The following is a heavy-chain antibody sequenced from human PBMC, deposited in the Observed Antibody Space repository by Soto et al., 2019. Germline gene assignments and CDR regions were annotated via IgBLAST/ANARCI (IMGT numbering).Heavy chain of an antibody. CDR3: ALYDFWSGFDY. CDR1: GYTLTELS. CDR2: FDPEDGET. V-gene: IGHV1-24*01. Sequence: ASVKVSCKVSGYTLTELSMHWLRQAPGKGLEWMGGFDPEDGETIYAQKFQGRVTMTEDTSTDTAYMELSSLRSEDTAVYYCALYDFWSGFDYWAGEPWSPSPQ. D-gene: IGHD3-3*01. J-gene: IGHJ4*02.